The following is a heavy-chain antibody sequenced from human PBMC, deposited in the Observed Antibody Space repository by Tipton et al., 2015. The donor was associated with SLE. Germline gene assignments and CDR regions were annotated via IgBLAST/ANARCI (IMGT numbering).Heavy chain of an antibody. CDR3: AAADYYDSSPDI. CDR1: GFTFSSYA. J-gene: IGHJ3*02. Sequence: SLRLSCSASGFTFSSYAMHWVRQAPGKGLEYVSAISSNGGSTYYADSVKGRFTISRDNSKNTLYLQMNSLRAEDTAVYYCAAADYYDSSPDIWGQGTMVTVSS. CDR2: ISSNGGST. D-gene: IGHD3-22*01. V-gene: IGHV3-64*04.